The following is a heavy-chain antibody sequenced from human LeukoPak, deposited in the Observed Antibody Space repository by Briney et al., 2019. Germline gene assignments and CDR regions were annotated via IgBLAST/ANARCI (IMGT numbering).Heavy chain of an antibody. V-gene: IGHV3-21*01. CDR3: ASPKYYYDSSGYAFLH. CDR1: GFTFSSYS. D-gene: IGHD3-22*01. Sequence: GGSLRLSCAASGFTFSSYSMNWVRQAPGKGLEWVSSISSSSSYIYYADSVKGRFTISRDNSKNTLYLQMNSLRAEDTAVYYCASPKYYYDSSGYAFLHWGQGTLVTVSS. CDR2: ISSSSSYI. J-gene: IGHJ1*01.